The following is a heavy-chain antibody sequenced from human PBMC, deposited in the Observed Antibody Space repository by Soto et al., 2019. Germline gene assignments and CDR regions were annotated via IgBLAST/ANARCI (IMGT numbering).Heavy chain of an antibody. V-gene: IGHV4-39*01. Sequence: SETLSLTCTVSGGSISISSYYWGWIRQPPGKGLEWIGSIYYSGSTYYNPSLKSRVTISVDTSKNQFSLKLSSVTAADTAVYYCARLSSDYDYIWGSYRDYFDYWGQGTLVTVSS. J-gene: IGHJ4*02. CDR3: ARLSSDYDYIWGSYRDYFDY. CDR2: IYYSGST. CDR1: GGSISISSYY. D-gene: IGHD3-16*02.